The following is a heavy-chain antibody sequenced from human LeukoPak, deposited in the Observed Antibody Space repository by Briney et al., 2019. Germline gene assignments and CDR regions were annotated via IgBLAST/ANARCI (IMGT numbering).Heavy chain of an antibody. CDR1: GGSFSGYY. V-gene: IGHV4-34*01. J-gene: IGHJ3*02. Sequence: SETLSLTCAVYGGSFSGYYWSWIRQPPGKGLEWIGEINHSGSTNYNPSLKSRVTISVDTSKNQFSLKLSSVTAADTAVYYCAAYDSSGYVAFDIWGQGTMVTVSS. CDR2: INHSGST. D-gene: IGHD3-22*01. CDR3: AAYDSSGYVAFDI.